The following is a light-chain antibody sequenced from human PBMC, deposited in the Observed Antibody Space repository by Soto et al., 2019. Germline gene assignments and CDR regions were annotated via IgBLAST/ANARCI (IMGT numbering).Light chain of an antibody. Sequence: QSVLTQPASVSGSPGQSITISCTGTSNDVGGYNYVSWYQQHPGKAPKLVIYEVSHRPSGISDRFSGSKSGNMASLTISGIQVEDEAEYYCSSYTTSSPYVFGPGTKLTVL. CDR2: EVS. CDR3: SSYTTSSPYV. V-gene: IGLV2-14*01. CDR1: SNDVGGYNY. J-gene: IGLJ1*01.